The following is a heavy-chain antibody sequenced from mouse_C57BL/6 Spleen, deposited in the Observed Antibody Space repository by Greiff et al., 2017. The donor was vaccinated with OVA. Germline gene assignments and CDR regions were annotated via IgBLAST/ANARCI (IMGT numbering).Heavy chain of an antibody. CDR2: IDPDTGGT. Sequence: VQLQQSGAELVRPGASVTLSCKASGYTFTDYEMHWVKQTPVHGLEWIGAIDPDTGGTAYNQKFKGKAILTADKSSSTAYMELRSLTSEDSAVYYCTRNDYGRDFDYWGQGTTLTVSS. CDR3: TRNDYGRDFDY. D-gene: IGHD1-1*01. V-gene: IGHV1-15*01. CDR1: GYTFTDYE. J-gene: IGHJ2*01.